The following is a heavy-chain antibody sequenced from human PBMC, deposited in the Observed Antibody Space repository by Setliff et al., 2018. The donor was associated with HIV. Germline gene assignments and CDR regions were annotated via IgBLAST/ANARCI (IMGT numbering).Heavy chain of an antibody. V-gene: IGHV4-39*01. CDR2: IYYGGST. D-gene: IGHD6-19*01. Sequence: PSETLSLTCTVSGGPMTTISSYWGWIRQSPGKGLEWIASIYYGGSTYYNPSLKSRTTISLDTSKNQFSLKLSSVTAADTAVYYCARHYNGAVADAYSYYYYMDVWGKGTTVTVSS. CDR1: GGPMTTISSY. J-gene: IGHJ6*03. CDR3: ARHYNGAVADAYSYYYYMDV.